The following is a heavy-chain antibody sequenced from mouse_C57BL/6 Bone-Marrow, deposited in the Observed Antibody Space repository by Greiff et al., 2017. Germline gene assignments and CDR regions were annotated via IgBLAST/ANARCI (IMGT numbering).Heavy chain of an antibody. Sequence: VQLQESGAELARPGASVKLSCKASGYTFTSYGISWVKQRTGQGLEWIGEIYPRSGNTYYTEKFKGKATLTADKSSSTAYMELRSLTSEDSAVYFWARGSPITAVVAYYAMDYWGQGTSVTVAS. V-gene: IGHV1-81*01. CDR1: GYTFTSYG. CDR3: ARGSPITAVVAYYAMDY. J-gene: IGHJ4*01. D-gene: IGHD1-1*01. CDR2: IYPRSGNT.